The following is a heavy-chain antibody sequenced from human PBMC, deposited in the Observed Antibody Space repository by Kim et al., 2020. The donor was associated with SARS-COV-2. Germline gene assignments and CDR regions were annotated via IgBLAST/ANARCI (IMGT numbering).Heavy chain of an antibody. V-gene: IGHV3-9*01. Sequence: SVKGRLTISRDNAKNSLYLQMNSLRAEDTALYYCAKDTAYSSSSLGAFDIWGQGTMVTVSA. J-gene: IGHJ3*02. CDR3: AKDTAYSSSSLGAFDI. D-gene: IGHD6-6*01.